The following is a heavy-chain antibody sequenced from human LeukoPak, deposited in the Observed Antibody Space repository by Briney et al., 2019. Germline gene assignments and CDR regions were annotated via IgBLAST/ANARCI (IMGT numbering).Heavy chain of an antibody. CDR3: TRDPGSSGDY. V-gene: IGHV3-11*01. J-gene: IGHJ4*02. D-gene: IGHD6-19*01. CDR1: GFTFSDYY. Sequence: GGSLRLSCVASGFTFSDYYMSWIRQAPGKGLEWVSYISRGGNTVYYADSVKGRFTISRDNAKNSLYLQMSSLSVEDTAVYYCTRDPGSSGDYWGQGTLVTVSS. CDR2: ISRGGNTV.